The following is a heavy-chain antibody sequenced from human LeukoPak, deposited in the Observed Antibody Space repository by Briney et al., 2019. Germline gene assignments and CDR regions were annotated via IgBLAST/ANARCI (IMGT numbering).Heavy chain of an antibody. Sequence: GGSLRLSCAASGFTFSDYYMTWLRQAPGKGLEGISYISNSGTNVCYADSLKGRLTISRDNAKNSLYLQMNSLRAEDTAVYYCARDRGSSSSFDYWGQGTLVTVSS. CDR1: GFTFSDYY. V-gene: IGHV3-11*04. CDR2: ISNSGTNV. J-gene: IGHJ4*02. D-gene: IGHD6-6*01. CDR3: ARDRGSSSSFDY.